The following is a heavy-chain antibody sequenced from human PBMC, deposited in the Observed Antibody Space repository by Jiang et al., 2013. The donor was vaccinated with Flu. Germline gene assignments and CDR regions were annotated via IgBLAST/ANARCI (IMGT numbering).Heavy chain of an antibody. CDR2: IYYSGST. V-gene: IGHV4-39*01. D-gene: IGHD5-12*01. J-gene: IGHJ4*02. CDR3: ARLENGYSGHDRDY. CDR1: GGSISSSSYY. Sequence: GPGLVKPSETLSLTCTVSGGSISSSSYYWGWIRQPPGKGLEWIGSIYYSGSTYYNPSLKSRVTISVDTSKNQFSLKLSSVTAADTAVYYCARLENGYSGHDRDYWDQGTLVTVSS.